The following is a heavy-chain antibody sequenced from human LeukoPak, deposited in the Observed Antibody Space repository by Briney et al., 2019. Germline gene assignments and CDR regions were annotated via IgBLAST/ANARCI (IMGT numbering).Heavy chain of an antibody. CDR1: GSTFSSYW. Sequence: GGSLRLSCAASGSTFSSYWMSWVRQAPGKGLEWVANIKQDGSEKYYVDSVKGRFTISRDNAKNSLYLQMNSLRAEDTAVYYCARGLNTAMVTPFDYWGQGTLVTVSS. V-gene: IGHV3-7*01. J-gene: IGHJ4*02. D-gene: IGHD5-18*01. CDR3: ARGLNTAMVTPFDY. CDR2: IKQDGSEK.